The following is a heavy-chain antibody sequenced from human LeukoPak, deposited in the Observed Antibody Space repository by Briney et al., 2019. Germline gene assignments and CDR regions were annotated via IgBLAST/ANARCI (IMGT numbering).Heavy chain of an antibody. D-gene: IGHD6-13*01. CDR1: GGSISSYY. CDR2: IYYSGST. V-gene: IGHV4-59*01. CDR3: ARDQERYSSSWSRYYYYGMDV. Sequence: SETLSLTCTVSGGSISSYYWSWIRQPPGKELEWIGYIYYSGSTNYNPSLKSRVTISVDTSKNQFSLKLSSVTAADTAVYYCARDQERYSSSWSRYYYYGMDVWGQGTTVTVSS. J-gene: IGHJ6*02.